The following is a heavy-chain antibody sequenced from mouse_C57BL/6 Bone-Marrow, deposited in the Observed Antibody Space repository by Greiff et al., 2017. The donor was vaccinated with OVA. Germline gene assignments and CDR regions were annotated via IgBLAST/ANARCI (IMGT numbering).Heavy chain of an antibody. CDR1: GFNIKDDY. Sequence: DVQLQESGAELVRPGASVKLSCTASGFNIKDDYMHWVKQRPEQGLEWIGWIDPENGDTEYASKFQGKATITADTSSNTAYLQLSSLTSEDTAVYYCTTGLLSFAYWGQGTLVTVSA. CDR2: IDPENGDT. CDR3: TTGLLSFAY. J-gene: IGHJ3*01. D-gene: IGHD2-3*01. V-gene: IGHV14-4*01.